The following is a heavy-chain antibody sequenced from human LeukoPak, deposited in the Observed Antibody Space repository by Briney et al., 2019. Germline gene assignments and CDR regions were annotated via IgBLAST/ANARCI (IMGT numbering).Heavy chain of an antibody. CDR1: GYSFTNYW. J-gene: IGHJ4*02. CDR2: IYPGDSET. D-gene: IGHD2-15*01. CDR3: ASLLLGFCSGNDCPFDY. Sequence: GESLQISFHGSGYSFTNYWIGWVRQMPGKGLEWMGIIYPGDSETRYSPSFQGQVTIAADKSISTAYLQWSSLKASDTAIYYCASLLLGFCSGNDCPFDYWGQGTLVTVSS. V-gene: IGHV5-51*01.